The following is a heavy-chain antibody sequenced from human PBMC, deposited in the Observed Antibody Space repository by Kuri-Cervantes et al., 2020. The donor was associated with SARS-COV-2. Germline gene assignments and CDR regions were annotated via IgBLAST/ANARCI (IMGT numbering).Heavy chain of an antibody. J-gene: IGHJ6*02. V-gene: IGHV3-30*04. CDR3: ARGLFGGGGYYYGMDV. CDR2: ISYDGTNK. D-gene: IGHD4-23*01. CDR1: GFSFRSYA. Sequence: GGSLRPPWAASGFSFRSYAMHWVRQAPGKGLEWVAVISYDGTNKYYANSVKGRFTISRDTSKNTMYLQMNSLSAEDTAVYYCARGLFGGGGYYYGMDVWGQGTTVTVSS.